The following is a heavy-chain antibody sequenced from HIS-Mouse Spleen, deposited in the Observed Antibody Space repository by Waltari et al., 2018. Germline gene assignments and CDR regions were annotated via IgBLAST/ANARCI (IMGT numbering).Heavy chain of an antibody. V-gene: IGHV1-2*02. CDR1: GYTFTGYY. J-gene: IGHJ4*02. CDR3: ARGDDYSIY. D-gene: IGHD4-4*01. CDR2: INPNSGGT. Sequence: QVQLVQSGAEVKKPGASVKVSCKASGYTFTGYYMHWVRQAPGQGLEWMGGINPNSGGTNNSQTFQGRVPMTRDTSISTAYMELSRLRSDDTAVYYCARGDDYSIYWGQGTLVTVSS.